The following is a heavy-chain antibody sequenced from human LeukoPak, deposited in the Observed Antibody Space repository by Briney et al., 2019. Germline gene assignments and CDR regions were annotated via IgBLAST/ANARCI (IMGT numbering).Heavy chain of an antibody. D-gene: IGHD2-21*02. CDR2: ISGSGGST. CDR1: GFTFSSYA. Sequence: PGGSLRLSCAASGFTFSSYAMSWVRQAPGKGLEWVSAISGSGGSTYYADSVKGRFTISRDNSKNTLYLQMNSPRAEDTAVYYCAKQKGWVTKSDAFDIWGQGTMVTVSS. V-gene: IGHV3-23*01. J-gene: IGHJ3*02. CDR3: AKQKGWVTKSDAFDI.